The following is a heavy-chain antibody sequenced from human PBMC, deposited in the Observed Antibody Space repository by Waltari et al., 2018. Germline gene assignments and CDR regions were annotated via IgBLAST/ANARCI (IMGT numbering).Heavy chain of an antibody. CDR3: ARDRYCSGGSCYGAGGAFDI. Sequence: QVQLQESGPGLVKPSETLSLTCTVSGGPISSYYWSWIRQPPGKGLEWIGYIYSSGTTNNNPSLKSRVTISVDTSKNQFSLKLSSVTAADTAVYYCARDRYCSGGSCYGAGGAFDIWGQGTMVTVSS. V-gene: IGHV4-59*01. CDR2: IYSSGTT. D-gene: IGHD2-15*01. CDR1: GGPISSYY. J-gene: IGHJ3*02.